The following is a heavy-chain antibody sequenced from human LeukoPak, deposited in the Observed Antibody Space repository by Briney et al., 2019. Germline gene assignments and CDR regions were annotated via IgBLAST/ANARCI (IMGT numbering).Heavy chain of an antibody. Sequence: SETLSLTCTVSGGSISSYYWSWIRQPPGKGLEWIGYIYSSGSTNYNPSLKSRLTISVDASKNQFSLKLTSVTAADTAVYYCARAYYYGSGSYGLDYWGQGTLVTVSS. CDR3: ARAYYYGSGSYGLDY. CDR1: GGSISSYY. J-gene: IGHJ4*02. CDR2: IYSSGST. D-gene: IGHD3-10*01. V-gene: IGHV4-59*01.